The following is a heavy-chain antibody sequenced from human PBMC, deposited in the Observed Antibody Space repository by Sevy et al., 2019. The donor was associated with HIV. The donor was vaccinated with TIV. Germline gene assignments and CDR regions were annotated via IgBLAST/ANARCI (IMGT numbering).Heavy chain of an antibody. J-gene: IGHJ5*02. CDR2: ISSSSSTI. D-gene: IGHD3-22*01. CDR1: GFTFSSYS. Sequence: GGSLRLSCAASGFTFSSYSMNWVRQAPGKGLEWVSYISSSSSTIYYAGSVKGRFTNSRDNAKNSLYLQMNSLRDEDTAVYYCARDHDYYDSSGYYFNWFDPWGQGTLVIVSS. CDR3: ARDHDYYDSSGYYFNWFDP. V-gene: IGHV3-48*02.